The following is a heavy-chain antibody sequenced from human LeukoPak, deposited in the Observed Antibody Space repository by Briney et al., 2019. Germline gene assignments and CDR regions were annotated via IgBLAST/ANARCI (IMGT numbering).Heavy chain of an antibody. D-gene: IGHD3-22*01. J-gene: IGHJ6*02. CDR1: GGSFTDYF. Sequence: PSETLSLTCDVFGGSFTDYFWTWIRQSPGKGLEWIGEINDYTGNTNYNPSLNSRVSISLEKSKNQFFLELRSVTAADTAVYYCARGRIAKIVVVHSFHYGMDVWAQGTTVTVSS. CDR2: INDYTGNT. V-gene: IGHV4-34*01. CDR3: ARGRIAKIVVVHSFHYGMDV.